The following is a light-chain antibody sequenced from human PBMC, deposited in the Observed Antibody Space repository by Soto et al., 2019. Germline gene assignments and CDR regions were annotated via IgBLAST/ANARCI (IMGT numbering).Light chain of an antibody. CDR3: SSYTGSSTWV. CDR2: EVS. CDR1: SSDVGGYNY. J-gene: IGLJ1*01. V-gene: IGLV2-14*01. Sequence: QSALTQPASVSGSPGQSITISCTGTSSDVGGYNYVSWYQQHPGKAPKLMVYEVSNRPSGVSNRFSGSKSGNTASLTISGLQAEDEADYYCSSYTGSSTWVFGTGTKLTVL.